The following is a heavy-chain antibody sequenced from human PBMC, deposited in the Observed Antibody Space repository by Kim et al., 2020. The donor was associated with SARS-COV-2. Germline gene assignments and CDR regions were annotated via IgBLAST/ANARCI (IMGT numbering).Heavy chain of an antibody. V-gene: IGHV1-69*04. CDR2: IIPILGIA. D-gene: IGHD4-17*01. Sequence: SVKVSCKASGGTFSSYAISWVRQAPGQGLEWMGRIIPILGIANYAQKFQGRVTITADKSTSTAYMELSSLRSEDTAVYYCARDGGYGDPFYYYGMDVWG. CDR3: ARDGGYGDPFYYYGMDV. CDR1: GGTFSSYA. J-gene: IGHJ6*02.